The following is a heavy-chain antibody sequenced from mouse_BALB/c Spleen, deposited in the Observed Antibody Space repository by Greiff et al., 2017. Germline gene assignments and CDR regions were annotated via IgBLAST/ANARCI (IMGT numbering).Heavy chain of an antibody. D-gene: IGHD2-14*01. CDR3: AREEGYHCYFDD. CDR1: GFTFSSFG. J-gene: IGHJ1*01. CDR2: ISSGSSTI. V-gene: IGHV5-17*02. Sequence: EVQLQESGGGLVQPGGSRKLSCAASGFTFSSFGMHWVRQAPEKGLEWVAYISSGSSTIYYADTVKGRFTISRDNPKNTLFLQMTSLRSEDTAMYYCAREEGYHCYFDDWGEGTTVTVSS.